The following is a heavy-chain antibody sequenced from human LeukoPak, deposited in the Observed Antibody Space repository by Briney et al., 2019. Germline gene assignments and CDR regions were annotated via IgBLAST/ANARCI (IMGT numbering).Heavy chain of an antibody. CDR3: PRDLGGNYGTFDY. CDR2: ISSDGNNK. CDR1: GFTFSSYA. V-gene: IGHV3-30-3*01. D-gene: IGHD1-26*01. J-gene: IGHJ4*02. Sequence: QPGGSLRLSCAASGFTFSSYAMHWVRQAPGKGLEWVAVISSDGNNKYYADSVKGRFTISRDNSKNTLYLLMNSLRTEDTAVYYCPRDLGGNYGTFDYWGQGTLVTVSS.